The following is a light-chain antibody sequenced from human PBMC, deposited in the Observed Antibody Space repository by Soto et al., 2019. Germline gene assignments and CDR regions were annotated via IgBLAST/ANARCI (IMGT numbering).Light chain of an antibody. CDR3: QHSSNWPPT. CDR1: ESVHRN. Sequence: EMVMTQSPATLSVSPGERVTLSCRASESVHRNLAWYQQKPGQGPSLLIYYASTRATGVPDRFTGSGSGTEFTLTISSLQSEDSGIYHCQHSSNWPPTFGPGTKVEIK. V-gene: IGKV3-15*01. J-gene: IGKJ3*01. CDR2: YAS.